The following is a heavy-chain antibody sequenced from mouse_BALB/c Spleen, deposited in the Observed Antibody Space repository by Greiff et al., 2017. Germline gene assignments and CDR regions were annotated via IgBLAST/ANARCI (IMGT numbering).Heavy chain of an antibody. CDR1: GFTFSSFG. J-gene: IGHJ1*01. CDR3: VRKVVEGYFDV. D-gene: IGHD1-1*01. V-gene: IGHV5-17*02. CDR2: ISSGSSTI. Sequence: EVQRVESGGGLVQPGGSRKLSCAASGFTFSSFGMHWVRQAPEKGLEWVAYISSGSSTIYYADTVKGRFTISRDNPKNTLFLQMTSLRSEDTAMYYCVRKVVEGYFDVWGAGTTVTVSS.